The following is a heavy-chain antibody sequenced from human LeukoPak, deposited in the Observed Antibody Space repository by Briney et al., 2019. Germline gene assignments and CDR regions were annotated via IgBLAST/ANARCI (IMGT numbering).Heavy chain of an antibody. D-gene: IGHD4-17*01. J-gene: IGHJ4*02. V-gene: IGHV4-59*01. CDR1: GGSISNYY. CDR3: VANYGDYVFDY. CDR2: IYYSGST. Sequence: PSETRSLTCTVSGGSISNYYWSWIRQPPGKGLEWIGYIYYSGSTNYNPSLKSRVTISVDTSKNQFSLKLSSVTAADTAVYYCVANYGDYVFDYWGQGTLVTVSS.